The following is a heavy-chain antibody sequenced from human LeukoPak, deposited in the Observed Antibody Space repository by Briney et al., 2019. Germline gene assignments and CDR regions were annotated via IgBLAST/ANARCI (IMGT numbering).Heavy chain of an antibody. V-gene: IGHV3-23*01. CDR3: AKRENSPGYSSLDQ. CDR1: GFTFSSFA. D-gene: IGHD2-15*01. J-gene: IGHJ4*02. CDR2: VSRTGSTK. Sequence: PGGSLRLSCVASGFTFSSFALDWVRQAPGRGLEWISVVSRTGSTKYYADSVKGRFTASRDNSKNTVYLQMNSLRVDDSAVYYCAKRENSPGYSSLDQWGQGTLVTVSS.